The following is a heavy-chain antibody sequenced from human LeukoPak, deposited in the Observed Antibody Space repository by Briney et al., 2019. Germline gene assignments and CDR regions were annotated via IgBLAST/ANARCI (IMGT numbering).Heavy chain of an antibody. Sequence: GGSLRLSCAASGFTFSSYWMSWVRQAPGKGLEWVANIKQDGSEKYYVDSVKGRFTISRDNAKNSLYLQMNSLRAEDTAVYYCARVPLKAAARLKDDYWGQGTLVTVSS. V-gene: IGHV3-7*03. CDR3: ARVPLKAAARLKDDY. J-gene: IGHJ4*02. CDR2: IKQDGSEK. D-gene: IGHD6-13*01. CDR1: GFTFSSYW.